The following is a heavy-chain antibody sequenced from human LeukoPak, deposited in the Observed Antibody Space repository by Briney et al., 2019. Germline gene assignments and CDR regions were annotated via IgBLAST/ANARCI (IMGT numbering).Heavy chain of an antibody. CDR3: AKRGTYYYDRSGYYFDY. CDR2: ISGSGGST. Sequence: GGSLRLSCAASAFTFSSYAMSWVRQAQGQGLEWVSGISGSGGSTNYADSVKGRFTISRDNSKNTLYLQMNSLRAEDTAVYYCAKRGTYYYDRSGYYFDYWGQETMLTVSS. D-gene: IGHD3-22*01. V-gene: IGHV3-23*01. CDR1: AFTFSSYA. J-gene: IGHJ4*02.